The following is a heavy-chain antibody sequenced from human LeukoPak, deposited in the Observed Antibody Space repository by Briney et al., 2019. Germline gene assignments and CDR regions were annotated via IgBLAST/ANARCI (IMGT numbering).Heavy chain of an antibody. CDR2: INPNSGGT. J-gene: IGHJ5*02. D-gene: IGHD3-22*01. CDR1: GYTFTGYY. CDR3: ARIGYDSQGNWFDP. Sequence: ASVKVSCKASGYTFTGYYMNCVRQAPGQGLEWMGRINPNSGGTNYAQKFQGRVTMTRDTSISTAYMELSRLRSDDTAVYYCARIGYDSQGNWFDPWGQGTLVTVSS. V-gene: IGHV1-2*06.